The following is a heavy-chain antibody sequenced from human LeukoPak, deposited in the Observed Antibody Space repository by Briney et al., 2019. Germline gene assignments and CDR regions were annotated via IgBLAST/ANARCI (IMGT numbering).Heavy chain of an antibody. CDR3: ARASPSRDGYKFLEYYFDY. CDR2: VYYSGST. Sequence: SETLSLTCTVSGGSISSGDYYWSWIRQPPGKGLEWIGYVYYSGSTYYNPSLKSRVTISVDTSKNQFSLKLSSVTAADTAVYYCARASPSRDGYKFLEYYFDYWGQGTLVTVSS. D-gene: IGHD5-24*01. J-gene: IGHJ4*02. CDR1: GGSISSGDYY. V-gene: IGHV4-30-4*01.